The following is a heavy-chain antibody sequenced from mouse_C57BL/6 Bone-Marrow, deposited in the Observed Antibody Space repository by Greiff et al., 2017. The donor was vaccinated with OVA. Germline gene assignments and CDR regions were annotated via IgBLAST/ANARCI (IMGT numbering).Heavy chain of an antibody. CDR1: GYTFTDHI. Sequence: QVQLKESGAELASPGASVTLSCKASGYTFTDHIMNWVKKRPGQGLEWIGRIYPVSGETNYNQKFMGKATFSVDRSSSTVYMVLNSLTSEDPAVYYCGRGGAGPYYYAMDYWGQGTSVTVSS. V-gene: IGHV1-11*01. CDR3: GRGGAGPYYYAMDY. J-gene: IGHJ4*01. CDR2: IYPVSGET.